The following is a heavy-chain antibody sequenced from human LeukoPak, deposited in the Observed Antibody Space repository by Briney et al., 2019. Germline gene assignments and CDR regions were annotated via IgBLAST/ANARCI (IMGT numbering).Heavy chain of an antibody. CDR3: ARSDSSGWYDALDI. Sequence: SETLSLTCTVSGGSISSGGYYWSWIRQHPGKGLEWIGYIYYSGSTYYNPSLKSRVTISVDTSKSQFSLKLSSVTAADTAVYYCARSDSSGWYDALDIWGQGTMVTVSS. J-gene: IGHJ3*02. CDR2: IYYSGST. D-gene: IGHD3-22*01. V-gene: IGHV4-31*03. CDR1: GGSISSGGYY.